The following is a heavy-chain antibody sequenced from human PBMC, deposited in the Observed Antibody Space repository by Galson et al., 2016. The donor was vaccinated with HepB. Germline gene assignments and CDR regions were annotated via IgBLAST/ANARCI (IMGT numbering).Heavy chain of an antibody. J-gene: IGHJ4*02. Sequence: ETLSLTCTVSVGSISDYNWSWIRQPAGKGLEWIGRIYTSGNTKYNPSLKSRVTMSVDTSKNQVSLKVSSVTAADTAVYYCARRGFLERLLFFDYWGPGALVTVSS. CDR2: IYTSGNT. CDR1: VGSISDYN. V-gene: IGHV4-4*07. D-gene: IGHD3-3*01. CDR3: ARRGFLERLLFFDY.